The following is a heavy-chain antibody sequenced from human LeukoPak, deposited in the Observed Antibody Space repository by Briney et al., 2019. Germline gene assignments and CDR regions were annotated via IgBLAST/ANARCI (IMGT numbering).Heavy chain of an antibody. Sequence: GASVKVSCKASGYTFTGYYMHWVRQAPGQGLEWMGWINPNSGGTNYAQKFQGRVTMTRDTSISTAYMELSRLRSDDTAVYYCATRLWGPVEAGGYWGQGTLVTVSS. CDR3: ATRLWGPVEAGGY. CDR2: INPNSGGT. CDR1: GYTFTGYY. V-gene: IGHV1-2*02. D-gene: IGHD7-27*01. J-gene: IGHJ4*02.